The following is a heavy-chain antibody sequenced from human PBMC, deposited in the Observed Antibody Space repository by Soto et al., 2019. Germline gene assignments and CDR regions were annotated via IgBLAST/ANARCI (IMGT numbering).Heavy chain of an antibody. Sequence: ESVGGVVQPGRSLRLSCAASGFTFRNYGMHWVRQAPGKGLGWLAVIWYDGSNKYYADSVKGRFTISRDNSKNTLYLEMNSLRDEDTAVYYCARDVRSRRYDLWGQGTLVIVSS. CDR3: ARDVRSRRYDL. CDR1: GFTFRNYG. CDR2: IWYDGSNK. V-gene: IGHV3-33*01. D-gene: IGHD3-10*02. J-gene: IGHJ5*02.